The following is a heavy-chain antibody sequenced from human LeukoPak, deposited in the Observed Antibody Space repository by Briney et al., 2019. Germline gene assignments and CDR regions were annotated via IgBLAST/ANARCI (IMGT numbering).Heavy chain of an antibody. CDR3: ARAVNGYKYFYYGMDV. V-gene: IGHV3-30-3*01. Sequence: GGSLRLSCAASGFSFTTYTMHWVRQAPGKGLEWVALISYDGSIKYYADSVKGRFTMSRDNSKNTLYLQMNSLRAEDTALYYCARAVNGYKYFYYGMDVWGQGTTVTVSS. J-gene: IGHJ6*02. CDR2: ISYDGSIK. CDR1: GFSFTTYT. D-gene: IGHD2-8*01.